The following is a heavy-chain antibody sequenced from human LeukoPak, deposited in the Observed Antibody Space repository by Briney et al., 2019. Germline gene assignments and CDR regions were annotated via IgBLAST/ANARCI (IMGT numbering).Heavy chain of an antibody. J-gene: IGHJ5*02. CDR3: ARDYDFWSGLNWFDP. V-gene: IGHV1-2*02. Sequence: GSSVKVSCKASGGTFSSYANSWARQAPGQGLEWMGGIIPNSGGTNYAQKFQGRVTMTRDTSISTAYMELSRLRSDDTAVYYCARDYDFWSGLNWFDPWGQGTLVTVSS. CDR2: IIPNSGGT. CDR1: GGTFSSYA. D-gene: IGHD3-3*01.